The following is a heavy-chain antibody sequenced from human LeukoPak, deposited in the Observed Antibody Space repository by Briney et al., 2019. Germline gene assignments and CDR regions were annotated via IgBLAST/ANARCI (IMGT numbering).Heavy chain of an antibody. CDR3: AREGYLDIIAAAGRVFSR. J-gene: IGHJ4*02. Sequence: PSETLSLTCTVSGYSISSGYYWGWIRQPPGKGLEWIGRIYTSGSTNYNPSLKSRVTISVDTSKNQFSLKLSSVTAADAAVYYCAREGYLDIIAAAGRVFSRWGQGTLVTVSS. V-gene: IGHV4-38-2*02. D-gene: IGHD6-13*01. CDR1: GYSISSGYY. CDR2: IYTSGST.